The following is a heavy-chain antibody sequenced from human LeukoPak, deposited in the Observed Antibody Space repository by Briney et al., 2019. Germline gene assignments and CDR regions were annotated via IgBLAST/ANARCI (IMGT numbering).Heavy chain of an antibody. J-gene: IGHJ5*02. V-gene: IGHV4-59*01. D-gene: IGHD4-17*01. CDR2: IYYSGCT. Sequence: PSETLSLTCTVSGGSISSYYWSWIRQPPGKGLEWIGYIYYSGCTNYNPSLKSRVTISVDTSKNQFSLKLSSVTAADTAVYYCARSTTKYGDYGWFDPWGQGTLVTVSS. CDR3: ARSTTKYGDYGWFDP. CDR1: GGSISSYY.